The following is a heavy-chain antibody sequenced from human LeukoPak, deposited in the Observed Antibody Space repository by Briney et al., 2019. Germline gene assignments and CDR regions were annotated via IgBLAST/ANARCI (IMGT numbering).Heavy chain of an antibody. V-gene: IGHV4-39*07. J-gene: IGHJ5*02. CDR2: VYYTGST. D-gene: IGHD1-26*01. CDR1: GGSSSTTDYY. CDR3: ARSEYMLGATTWGS. Sequence: SETLSLTCTVSGGSSSTTDYYWGWIRQPPGKGLEWIGSVYYTGSTDYSPSLRSRVTISVDTSKNQFSLKLSSVTAADTAVYYCARSEYMLGATTWGSWGQGTLVTVSS.